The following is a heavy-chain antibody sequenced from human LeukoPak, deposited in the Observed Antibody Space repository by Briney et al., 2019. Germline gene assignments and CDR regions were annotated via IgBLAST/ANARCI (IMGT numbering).Heavy chain of an antibody. CDR3: AIGPAEIRGGWYYYYYMDV. CDR1: GGTFSSYA. CDR2: IIPIFGTA. Sequence: ASVKVSCKASGGTFSSYAISWVRQAPGQGLEWMGRIIPIFGTANYAQKFQGRVTITTDESTSTAYMELSSLRSEDTAVYYCAIGPAEIRGGWYYYYYMDVWGKGTTVTVSS. J-gene: IGHJ6*03. V-gene: IGHV1-69*05. D-gene: IGHD6-19*01.